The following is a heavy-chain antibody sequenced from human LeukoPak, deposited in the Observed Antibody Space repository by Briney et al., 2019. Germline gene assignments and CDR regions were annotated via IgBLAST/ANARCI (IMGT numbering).Heavy chain of an antibody. CDR1: GGSFSGYY. J-gene: IGHJ3*02. D-gene: IGHD3-9*01. Sequence: PETLSLTCAVYGGSFSGYYWSWIRQPPGKGLEWIGYIYYSGSTYYNPSLKSRVTISVDTSKNQFSLKLSSVTAADTAVYYCARRHYDILTGRDAFDIWGQGTMVTVSS. V-gene: IGHV4-59*12. CDR2: IYYSGST. CDR3: ARRHYDILTGRDAFDI.